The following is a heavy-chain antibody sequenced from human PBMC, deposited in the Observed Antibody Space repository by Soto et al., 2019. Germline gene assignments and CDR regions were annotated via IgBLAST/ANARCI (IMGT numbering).Heavy chain of an antibody. CDR3: AKRDSGYSPFGIVF. CDR2: IWYDGSNK. Sequence: GGSLRLSCAASGFTFSSYGMHWVRQAPGKGLEWVAVIWYDGSNKYYADSVKGRFTISRDNSKNTLYLQMNSLRAEDTAVYYCAKRDSGYSPFGIVFWGQGTLVTVSS. V-gene: IGHV3-33*06. CDR1: GFTFSSYG. D-gene: IGHD3-22*01. J-gene: IGHJ4*02.